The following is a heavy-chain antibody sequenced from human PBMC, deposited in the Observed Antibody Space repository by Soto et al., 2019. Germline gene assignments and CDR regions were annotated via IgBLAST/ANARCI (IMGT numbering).Heavy chain of an antibody. D-gene: IGHD5-12*01. J-gene: IGHJ4*02. CDR1: GFTFDDYA. CDR3: AKAPGRGYDYSLYFDY. Sequence: EVQLVESGGGLVQPGRSLRLSCAASGFTFDDYAMHWVRQAPGKGLEWVSGISWNSGSIGYADSVKGLFTISRDNAKNSLYLQMNSLRAEDTALYYCAKAPGRGYDYSLYFDYWGQGTLVTVSS. CDR2: ISWNSGSI. V-gene: IGHV3-9*01.